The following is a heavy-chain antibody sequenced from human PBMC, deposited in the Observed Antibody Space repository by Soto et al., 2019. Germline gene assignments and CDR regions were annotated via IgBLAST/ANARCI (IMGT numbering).Heavy chain of an antibody. Sequence: QITLKESGPTLVKPTQTLTLTCTFSGFSLSTSGVGVGWIRQPPGKALEWLALIYWDDDKRYSPSLKSRLTITKDTSKNQGVLTMTNMDPVDTATYYCAHSYVDILTGSYYYYFDYWGQGTLVTVSS. V-gene: IGHV2-5*02. CDR3: AHSYVDILTGSYYYYFDY. CDR2: IYWDDDK. J-gene: IGHJ4*02. D-gene: IGHD3-9*01. CDR1: GFSLSTSGVG.